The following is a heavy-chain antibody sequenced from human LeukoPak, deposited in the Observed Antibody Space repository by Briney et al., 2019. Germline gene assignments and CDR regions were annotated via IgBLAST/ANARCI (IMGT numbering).Heavy chain of an antibody. V-gene: IGHV4-38-2*01. Sequence: SETLSLTCAVSGYSISSGYYWGWIRQPPGKGLEWIGSIYHSGSTYYNPSLESRVTISVDTSKNQFSLKLSSVTAADTAVYYCARSRDTIFGVVPHYFDYWGQGTLVTVSS. D-gene: IGHD3-3*01. CDR2: IYHSGST. J-gene: IGHJ4*02. CDR1: GYSISSGYY. CDR3: ARSRDTIFGVVPHYFDY.